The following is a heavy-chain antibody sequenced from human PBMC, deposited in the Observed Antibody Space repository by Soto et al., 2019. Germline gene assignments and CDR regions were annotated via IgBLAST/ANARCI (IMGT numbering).Heavy chain of an antibody. D-gene: IGHD2-2*01. CDR1: GDSFSNYY. CDR2: IYPTGST. J-gene: IGHJ5*02. Sequence: VQLQESGPGLVKPSETLSLSCTVSGDSFSNYYCNWVRKSAGKGLEWIGRIYPTGSTTYNPSLKSRLTMSVDTSKNQFSLRLTSMTAADTAVYYCATGRSEVVPGAMDTWGQGTLVTVSS. CDR3: ATGRSEVVPGAMDT. V-gene: IGHV4-4*07.